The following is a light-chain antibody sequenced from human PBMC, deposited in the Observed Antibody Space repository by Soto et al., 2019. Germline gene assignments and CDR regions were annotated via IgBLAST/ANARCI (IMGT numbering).Light chain of an antibody. CDR2: DAS. V-gene: IGKV1-33*01. CDR3: QQSEALVLS. Sequence: DIRMTQSPSSLSASVGDRVTITCQASQDITDYLHWYQQKPGKAPRLLIYDASNLETGVPSRFSGSGSGTDFTFTISSLQPEDTATYYCQQSEALVLSFGGGTKVEI. CDR1: QDITDY. J-gene: IGKJ4*01.